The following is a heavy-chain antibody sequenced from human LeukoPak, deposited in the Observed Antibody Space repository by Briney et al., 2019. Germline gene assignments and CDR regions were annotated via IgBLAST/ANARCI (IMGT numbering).Heavy chain of an antibody. CDR1: GFTFSGSA. Sequence: PGGSLRLSCAASGFTFSGSAMHWVRQASGKGLEWVGRIRSKANRYATAYAASVKGRFTISRDDSKNTAYLQMNSLKTEDTAVYYCTRLRCSSTSCYIDYWGQGTLVTVSS. CDR3: TRLRCSSTSCYIDY. J-gene: IGHJ4*02. V-gene: IGHV3-73*01. CDR2: IRSKANRYAT. D-gene: IGHD2-2*02.